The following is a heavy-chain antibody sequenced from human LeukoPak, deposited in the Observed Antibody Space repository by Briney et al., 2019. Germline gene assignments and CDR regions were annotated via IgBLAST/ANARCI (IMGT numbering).Heavy chain of an antibody. CDR2: IYHSGST. CDR1: GYSISSGYY. Sequence: SETLSLTCAVSGYSISSGYYWGWIRQPPGKGLEWIGSIYHSGSTYYNPSLKSRVTISVDTSKNQFSLKLSSVTAADTAVYYCARVTIGSGYVDYWGQGTLVTVSS. J-gene: IGHJ4*02. D-gene: IGHD3-22*01. CDR3: ARVTIGSGYVDY. V-gene: IGHV4-38-2*01.